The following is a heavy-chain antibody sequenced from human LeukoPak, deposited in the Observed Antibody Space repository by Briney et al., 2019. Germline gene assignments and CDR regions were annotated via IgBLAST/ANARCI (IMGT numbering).Heavy chain of an antibody. J-gene: IGHJ4*02. V-gene: IGHV4-59*08. Sequence: SETLSLTCTVSGGSISSYYWSWIRQPPGKGLEWIGYIYYSGSTNYNPSLKSRVTISVDTSKNQFSLKLISVTAADTAMYYCARGTSVDLDYWGQGTLVIVSS. D-gene: IGHD1-1*01. CDR3: ARGTSVDLDY. CDR1: GGSISSYY. CDR2: IYYSGST.